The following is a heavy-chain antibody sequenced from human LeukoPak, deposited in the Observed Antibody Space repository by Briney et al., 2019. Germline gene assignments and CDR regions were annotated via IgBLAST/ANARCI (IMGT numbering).Heavy chain of an antibody. CDR1: GVSFNDYY. CDR2: INHSGYT. J-gene: IGHJ4*02. D-gene: IGHD4-17*01. CDR3: TRMTTGHDY. Sequence: PSETVSLTCAVSGVSFNDYYWSWVRQTPGKGLEWIGEINHSGYTNDSPSLKSRVTLSIDTSRKQFSLNLRSVTVADTGIYYCTRMTTGHDYWGQGTLVTVS. V-gene: IGHV4-34*01.